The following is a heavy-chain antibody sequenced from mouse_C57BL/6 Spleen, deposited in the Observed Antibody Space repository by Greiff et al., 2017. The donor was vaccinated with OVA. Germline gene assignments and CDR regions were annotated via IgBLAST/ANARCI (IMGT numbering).Heavy chain of an antibody. J-gene: IGHJ1*03. Sequence: EVNVVESGGGLVKPGGSLKLSCAASGFTFSSYAMSWVRQTPEKRLEWVATISDGGSYTYYPDNVKGRFTISRDNAKNNLYLQMSHLKSEDTAMYYCARDSDGYYEYWYFDVWGTGTTVTVSS. CDR3: ARDSDGYYEYWYFDV. V-gene: IGHV5-4*01. D-gene: IGHD2-3*01. CDR2: ISDGGSYT. CDR1: GFTFSSYA.